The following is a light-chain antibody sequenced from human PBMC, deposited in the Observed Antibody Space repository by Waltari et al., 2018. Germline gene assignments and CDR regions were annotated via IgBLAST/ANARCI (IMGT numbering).Light chain of an antibody. CDR3: SSFSSSSTVV. CDR1: SSDVGAYKY. Sequence: QSALTQPASVSGSPGQSITISCTGTSSDVGAYKYVSWYQKHPGKVPKLMIYEVSNPPAGVTNRCCGSKSGNTASLTISGLQAEDEAEYYCSSFSSSSTVVCGGGTKLTVL. V-gene: IGLV2-14*01. CDR2: EVS. J-gene: IGLJ2*01.